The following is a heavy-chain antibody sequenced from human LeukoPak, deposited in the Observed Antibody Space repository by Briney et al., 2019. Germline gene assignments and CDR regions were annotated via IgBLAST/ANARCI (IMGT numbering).Heavy chain of an antibody. CDR2: IYYSGST. J-gene: IGHJ6*02. V-gene: IGHV4-39*07. CDR3: SGVGYSSSPPADYYYGMDV. Sequence: KTSETLSLTCTVSGGSISSSSYYWGWIRQPPGKGLEWIGSIYYSGSTYYSPSLKSRVTISVDTSKNQSSLKLSSVTAADTAVYYCSGVGYSSSPPADYYYGMDVWGQGTTVTVSS. D-gene: IGHD6-6*01. CDR1: GGSISSSSYY.